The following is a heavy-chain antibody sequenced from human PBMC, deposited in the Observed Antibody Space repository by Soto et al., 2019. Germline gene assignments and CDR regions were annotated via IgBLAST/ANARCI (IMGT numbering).Heavy chain of an antibody. D-gene: IGHD6-19*01. CDR2: IIPIFGTA. CDR1: GGTFSSYA. Sequence: ASVKVSCKASGGTFSSYAISRVRQAPGQGLEWMGGIIPIFGTANYAQKFQGRVTITADKSTSTAYMELSSLRSEDTAVYYCASGRIAVAETYYGMDVWGQGTTVTVSS. CDR3: ASGRIAVAETYYGMDV. V-gene: IGHV1-69*06. J-gene: IGHJ6*02.